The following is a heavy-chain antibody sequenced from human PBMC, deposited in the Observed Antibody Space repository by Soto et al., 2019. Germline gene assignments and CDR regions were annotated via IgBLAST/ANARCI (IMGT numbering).Heavy chain of an antibody. CDR1: GFTFSSYW. CDR2: IKQDGSEK. D-gene: IGHD2-8*01. CDR3: ARVRTGDIVLMVYATGRRQIDY. Sequence: GGSLRLSCAASGFTFSSYWMSWVRQAPGKGLEWVANIKQDGSEKYYVDFVKGRLTISRDNAKNSLYLQMNSLRAEDTAVYYCARVRTGDIVLMVYATGRRQIDYWGQGTLVTVST. V-gene: IGHV3-7*01. J-gene: IGHJ4*02.